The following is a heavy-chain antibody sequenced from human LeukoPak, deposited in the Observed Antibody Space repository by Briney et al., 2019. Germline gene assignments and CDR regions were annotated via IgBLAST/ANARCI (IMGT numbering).Heavy chain of an antibody. CDR3: APTCSGGSCPIDY. CDR1: GFTFSSYS. J-gene: IGHJ4*02. Sequence: GGSLRLSCAASGFTFSSYSMNWVRQAPGKGLEWVSSISSSSSYIYYADSVKGRFTISRDNAKNSLCLQMNSLRAEDTAVYYCAPTCSGGSCPIDYWGQGTLVTVSS. CDR2: ISSSSSYI. D-gene: IGHD2-15*01. V-gene: IGHV3-21*01.